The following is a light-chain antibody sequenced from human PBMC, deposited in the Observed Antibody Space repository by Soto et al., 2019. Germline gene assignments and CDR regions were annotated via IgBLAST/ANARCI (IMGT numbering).Light chain of an antibody. J-gene: IGKJ2*01. Sequence: DIQMTQSPASLSASVGDRVTITCRASQSISKNLNWYQHRLGKAPQSLIYSASDSQIGVPSRFSASGSGTDFTLIIRGLQPEDFATYYCQQSYSSPYTFGQGTKLEIK. V-gene: IGKV1-39*01. CDR1: QSISKN. CDR3: QQSYSSPYT. CDR2: SAS.